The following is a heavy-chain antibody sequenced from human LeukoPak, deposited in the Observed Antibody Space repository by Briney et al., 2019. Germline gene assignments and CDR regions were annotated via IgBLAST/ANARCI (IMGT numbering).Heavy chain of an antibody. V-gene: IGHV1-18*01. Sequence: ASVKVSCKASGYTFTSYGISWVRQAPGQGLEWMGWISAYNGNTNYAQKLQGRVTMTTDTSTSPAYMELRSLRSDDTAVYYCAREVGYYDSSGYYYSYFDYWGQGTLVTVSS. J-gene: IGHJ4*02. CDR1: GYTFTSYG. CDR2: ISAYNGNT. D-gene: IGHD3-22*01. CDR3: AREVGYYDSSGYYYSYFDY.